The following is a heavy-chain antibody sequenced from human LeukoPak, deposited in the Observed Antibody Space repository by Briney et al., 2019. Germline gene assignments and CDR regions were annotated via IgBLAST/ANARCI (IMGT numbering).Heavy chain of an antibody. CDR2: ISGSGGST. CDR3: AKDSGSSWFEGRDY. D-gene: IGHD6-13*01. J-gene: IGHJ4*02. CDR1: GFAFSSYA. Sequence: GGSLRLSCAASGFAFSSYAMSWVRQAPGKGLEWVSAISGSGGSTYYADSVKGRFTISRDNSKNTLYLQMNSLRAEDTALYYCAKDSGSSWFEGRDYWGQGTLVTVSS. V-gene: IGHV3-23*01.